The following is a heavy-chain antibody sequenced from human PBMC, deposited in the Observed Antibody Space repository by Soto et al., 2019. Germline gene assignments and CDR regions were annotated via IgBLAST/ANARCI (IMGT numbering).Heavy chain of an antibody. CDR3: ETSYCSDSSCYSGAFDI. V-gene: IGHV4-59*01. J-gene: IGHJ3*02. CDR2: IYYSGST. D-gene: IGHD2-15*01. Sequence: SETLSLTCTVSGGSISSYYWSWIRQPPGKGLEWIGYIYYSGSTNYNPSLKSRVTISVDTSMSQFSLKLSSVTAADTAVYYCETSYCSDSSCYSGAFDIWGQGTMVTVSS. CDR1: GGSISSYY.